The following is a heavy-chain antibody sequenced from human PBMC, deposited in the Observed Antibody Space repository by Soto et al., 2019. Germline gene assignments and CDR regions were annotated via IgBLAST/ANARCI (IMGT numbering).Heavy chain of an antibody. CDR1: GFTFSSYW. V-gene: IGHV3-74*01. CDR2: INSDGSST. J-gene: IGHJ6*02. D-gene: IGHD6-13*01. CDR3: ARVFHAGLAGQQQPYYYGMDV. Sequence: GGSLRLSCAASGFTFSSYWMHWVRQAPGKGLVWVSRINSDGSSTSYADSVKGRFTISRDNAKNTLYLQMNSLRAEDTAVYYCARVFHAGLAGQQQPYYYGMDVWGQGTTVTVSS.